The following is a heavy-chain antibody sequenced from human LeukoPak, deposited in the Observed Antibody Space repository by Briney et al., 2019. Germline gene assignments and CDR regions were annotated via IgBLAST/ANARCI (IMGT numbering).Heavy chain of an antibody. CDR3: ARDRVLDCGGDCATRGVVLDY. V-gene: IGHV3-48*04. CDR2: ISSSSSTI. J-gene: IGHJ4*02. CDR1: GFTFSSYS. Sequence: PGGSLRLSCAASGFTFSSYSMNWVRQAPGKGLEWVSYISSSSSTIYYADSVKGRFTISRGNAKNSLYLQMNSLRAEDTAVYYCARDRVLDCGGDCATRGVVLDYWGQGTLVTVSS. D-gene: IGHD2-21*02.